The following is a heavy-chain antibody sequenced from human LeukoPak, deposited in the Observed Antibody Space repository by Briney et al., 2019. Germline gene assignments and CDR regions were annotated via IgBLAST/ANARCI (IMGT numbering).Heavy chain of an antibody. J-gene: IGHJ1*01. CDR1: GGSISSYY. Sequence: PSETLSLTCTVSGGSISSYYWSWIRQPPGKGLEWIGCIYTSGSTNYNPSLKSRVTMSVDTSKNQFSLKLSSVTAADTAVYYCARMGYYYDSSGYWEYFQHWGQGTLVTVSS. V-gene: IGHV4-4*07. D-gene: IGHD3-22*01. CDR2: IYTSGST. CDR3: ARMGYYYDSSGYWEYFQH.